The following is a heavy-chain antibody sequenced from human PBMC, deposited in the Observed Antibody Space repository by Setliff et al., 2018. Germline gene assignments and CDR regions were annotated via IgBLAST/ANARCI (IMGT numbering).Heavy chain of an antibody. D-gene: IGHD2-15*01. CDR2: IYTSGNT. Sequence: SETLSLTCTVSGGSISSYYWSWIRQPPGKGLEWIGRIYTSGNTNYNPSLKSRVTIAVDTSKNQFSLKLSSVTAADTAVYYCARGGGGKPFDYWGQGTLVTVSS. CDR3: ARGGGGKPFDY. V-gene: IGHV4-4*08. CDR1: GGSISSYY. J-gene: IGHJ4*02.